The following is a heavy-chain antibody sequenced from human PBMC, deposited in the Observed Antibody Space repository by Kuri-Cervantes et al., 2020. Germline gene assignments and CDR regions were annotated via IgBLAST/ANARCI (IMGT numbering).Heavy chain of an antibody. J-gene: IGHJ6*04. CDR2: ISSSGSTI. Sequence: GESLKISCAASGFTFSDYYMSWIRQAPGKGLEWVSYISSSGSTIYYADSVKGRFTISRDNAKNSLYLQMNSLRAEDTAVYYCASGNLDFWSGYSFLDVWGKGTTVTVSS. CDR3: ASGNLDFWSGYSFLDV. CDR1: GFTFSDYY. V-gene: IGHV3-11*04. D-gene: IGHD3-3*01.